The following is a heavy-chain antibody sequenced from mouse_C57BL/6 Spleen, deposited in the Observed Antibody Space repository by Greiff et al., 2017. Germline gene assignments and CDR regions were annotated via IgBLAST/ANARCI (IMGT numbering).Heavy chain of an antibody. CDR3: ARHSNSNYYAMDY. V-gene: IGHV2-6-1*01. J-gene: IGHJ4*01. CDR2: IWSDGST. D-gene: IGHD2-5*01. CDR1: GFSLTSYG. Sequence: QVQLQQSGPGLVAPSQSLSITCTVSGFSLTSYGVHWVRQPPGKGLEWLVVIWSDGSTTYNSALNSRLSISKDNSKSPVFLKMNSLQTDDTAMYYCARHSNSNYYAMDYWGQGTSVTVSS.